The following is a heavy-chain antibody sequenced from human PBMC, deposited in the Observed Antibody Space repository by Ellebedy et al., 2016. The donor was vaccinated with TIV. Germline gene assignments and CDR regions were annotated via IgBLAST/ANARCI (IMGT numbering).Heavy chain of an antibody. J-gene: IGHJ5*02. V-gene: IGHV1-69*06. CDR2: ILPIFDSA. CDR3: AREYSLHNWFDP. D-gene: IGHD4-11*01. CDR1: GGTFGSDA. Sequence: AASVKVSCKASGGTFGSDAITWVRPAPGQGLEWMGGILPIFDSATYAQQFQGRVTITADKSTNTAYMELRGLSFEDTAVYYCAREYSLHNWFDPWGQGTLVTVSS.